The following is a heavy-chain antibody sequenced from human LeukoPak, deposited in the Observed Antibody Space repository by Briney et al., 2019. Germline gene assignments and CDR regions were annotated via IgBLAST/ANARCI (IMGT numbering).Heavy chain of an antibody. CDR1: GYTFTGYY. Sequence: GASVKVSCKASGYTFTGYYMHWVRQAPGQGLEWMGWINPNSGGTNYAQKFQGRVTMTRDTSISTAYMELSRLRSDDTAVYYCARDPPIGVVVAASFRYYYYYGMDVWGQGTTVTVSS. D-gene: IGHD2-15*01. CDR3: ARDPPIGVVVAASFRYYYYYGMDV. V-gene: IGHV1-2*02. J-gene: IGHJ6*02. CDR2: INPNSGGT.